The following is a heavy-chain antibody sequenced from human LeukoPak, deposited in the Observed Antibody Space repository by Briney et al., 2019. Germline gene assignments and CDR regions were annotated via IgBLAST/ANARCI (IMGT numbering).Heavy chain of an antibody. V-gene: IGHV4-39*01. Sequence: PSETLSLTCTVSGGSISSSSYYWGWIRQPPGKGLEWIGSIYYSGSTYYNPSLKSRVTISVDTSKNQFSLKLSSVTAADTAVYYCATTRSNDFWSGYPDYWGQGTPVTVSS. CDR3: ATTRSNDFWSGYPDY. CDR1: GGSISSSSYY. CDR2: IYYSGST. J-gene: IGHJ4*02. D-gene: IGHD3-3*01.